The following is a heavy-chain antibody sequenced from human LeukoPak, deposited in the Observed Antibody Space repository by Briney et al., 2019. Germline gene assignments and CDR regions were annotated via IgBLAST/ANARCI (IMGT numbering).Heavy chain of an antibody. D-gene: IGHD6-19*01. CDR2: ISYDGSNK. V-gene: IGHV3-30-3*01. Sequence: PGGSLRLSCAASGFTFDDYAMHWVRQAPGKGLEWVAVISYDGSNKYYADSVKGRFTISRDNSKNTLYLQMNSLRAEDTAVYYCARASRLVLDAFDIWGQGTMVTVSS. CDR1: GFTFDDYA. J-gene: IGHJ3*02. CDR3: ARASRLVLDAFDI.